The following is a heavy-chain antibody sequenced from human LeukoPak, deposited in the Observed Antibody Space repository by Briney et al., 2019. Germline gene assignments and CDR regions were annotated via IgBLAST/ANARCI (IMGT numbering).Heavy chain of an antibody. CDR2: ISGSGDST. V-gene: IGHV3-23*01. J-gene: IGHJ4*02. CDR3: AKCGSYYDFWSGYYFVY. Sequence: GGSLRLSCAASGFTFSSFVMSWVRQAPGKGLEWVSGISGSGDSTYYADSMRGRITISRDNAKNTLYLQMNSLRAEDTAVYYCAKCGSYYDFWSGYYFVYWGQGTLVTVSS. D-gene: IGHD3-3*01. CDR1: GFTFSSFV.